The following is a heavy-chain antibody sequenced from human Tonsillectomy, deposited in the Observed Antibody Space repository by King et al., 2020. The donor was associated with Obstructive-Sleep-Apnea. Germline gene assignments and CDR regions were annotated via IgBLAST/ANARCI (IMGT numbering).Heavy chain of an antibody. V-gene: IGHV3-43*02. Sequence: QRPGKGLEWVSLISGDGDSTYYADSVKGRFTISRDNSKNSLYLPMNSLRTDDTALYFCANDARQVLLLSWFAPWGQGTLVTVS. D-gene: IGHD6-19*01. CDR2: ISGDGDST. CDR3: ANDARQVLLLSWFAP. J-gene: IGHJ5*02.